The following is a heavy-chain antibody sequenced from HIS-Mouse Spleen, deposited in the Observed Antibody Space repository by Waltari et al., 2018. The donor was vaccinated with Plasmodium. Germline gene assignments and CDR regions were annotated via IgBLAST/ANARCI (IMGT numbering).Heavy chain of an antibody. CDR1: GGSISSYY. CDR3: ARLRYSYGYFDY. J-gene: IGHJ4*02. D-gene: IGHD5-18*01. CDR2: IYYSGST. V-gene: IGHV4-59*08. Sequence: QVQLQESGPGLVKPSETLSLTCTVSGGSISSYYWSWIRQPPGKGLEWIGYIYYSGSTNSNPPPKSRVTISVDTSKNQFSLKLSSVTAADTAVYYCARLRYSYGYFDYWGQGTLVTVSS.